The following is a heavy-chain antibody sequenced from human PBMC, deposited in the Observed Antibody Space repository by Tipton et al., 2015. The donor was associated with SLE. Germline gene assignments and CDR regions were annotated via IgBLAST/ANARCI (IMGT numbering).Heavy chain of an antibody. CDR3: AKSSSRRKPLDWFDP. Sequence: TLSLTCTVSGGSISRGGYYWSWIRQHPGKGLEWIGYIYYSGSTYYNPSLKSRVTISVDTSKNQFSLKLSSVTAADTAVYYCAKSSSRRKPLDWFDPWGQGTLVPVSS. J-gene: IGHJ5*02. V-gene: IGHV4-31*03. CDR2: IYYSGST. CDR1: GGSISRGGYY. D-gene: IGHD6-13*01.